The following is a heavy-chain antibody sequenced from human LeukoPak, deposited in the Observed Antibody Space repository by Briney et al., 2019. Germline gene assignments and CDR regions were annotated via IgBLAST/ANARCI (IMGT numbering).Heavy chain of an antibody. Sequence: GGSLRLSCAASGFTFGSYWSHWVRQAPGKGLVWVSRINGDGSSTTYADSVKGRFTISRDNARNTLYLQMNSLRAEDTAVYYCARGRYYLDYWGQGTLVTVTS. J-gene: IGHJ4*02. V-gene: IGHV3-74*01. CDR2: INGDGSST. CDR3: ARGRYYLDY. D-gene: IGHD3-16*01. CDR1: GFTFGSYW.